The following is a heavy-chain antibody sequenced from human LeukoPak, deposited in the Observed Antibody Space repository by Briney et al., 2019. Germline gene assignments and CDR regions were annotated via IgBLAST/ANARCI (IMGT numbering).Heavy chain of an antibody. CDR2: IYHSGST. CDR1: GDPISSGGYY. CDR3: ARDGDETDV. D-gene: IGHD7-27*01. V-gene: IGHV4-30-2*01. Sequence: PSETLSLTCTVSGDPISSGGYYWSWIRQPPGKGLEWIGYIYHSGSTYYNPSLKSRVTISVDRSKNQFSLKLSSVTAADTAVYYCARDGDETDVWGKGTTVTVSS. J-gene: IGHJ6*04.